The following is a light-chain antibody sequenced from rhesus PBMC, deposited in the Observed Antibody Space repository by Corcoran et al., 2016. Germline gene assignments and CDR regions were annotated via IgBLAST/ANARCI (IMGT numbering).Light chain of an antibody. CDR3: QQYSDWPFA. V-gene: IGKV3-42*03. Sequence: EIVMTQSPATLPLSPGERATLSCRASQSVSSSSAWYQQKPGQAPRLLIYGASDRATGIPDRFSGSGSGTEFTLTISSLEPKDFAVYYCQQYSDWPFAFGPGTKLDIK. J-gene: IGKJ3*01. CDR1: QSVSSS. CDR2: GAS.